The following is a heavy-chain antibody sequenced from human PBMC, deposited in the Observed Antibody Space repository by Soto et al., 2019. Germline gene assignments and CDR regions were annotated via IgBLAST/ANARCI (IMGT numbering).Heavy chain of an antibody. V-gene: IGHV3-9*01. J-gene: IGHJ6*02. Sequence: EVQLVESGGGLVQPGRSLRLSCAVSGFTFDDYAMHWVRQAPGKGLEWVSGLSWNGDYTGYADSVKGRVSISRDNTKNSLYLQMTSLRAEYTGLYYCAKGTGSSYCSGMDVWGQGTKVTVSS. CDR1: GFTFDDYA. CDR2: LSWNGDYT. CDR3: AKGTGSSYCSGMDV. D-gene: IGHD6-6*01.